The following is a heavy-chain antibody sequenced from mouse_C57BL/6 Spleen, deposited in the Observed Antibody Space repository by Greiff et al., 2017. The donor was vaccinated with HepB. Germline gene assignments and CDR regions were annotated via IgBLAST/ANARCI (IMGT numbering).Heavy chain of an antibody. CDR3: AEVYGSSHFAY. V-gene: IGHV1-22*01. CDR2: INPNNGGT. D-gene: IGHD1-1*01. CDR1: GYTFTDYN. J-gene: IGHJ3*01. Sequence: VQLQQSGPELVKPGASVKMSCKASGYTFTDYNMHWVKQSHGKSLEWIGYINPNNGGTSYNQKFKGKATLTVNKSSSTAYMELRSLTSEDSAVYYCAEVYGSSHFAYWGQVTLVTVSA.